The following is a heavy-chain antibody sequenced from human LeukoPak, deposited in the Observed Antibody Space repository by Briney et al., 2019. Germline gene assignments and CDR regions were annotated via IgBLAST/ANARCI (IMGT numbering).Heavy chain of an antibody. D-gene: IGHD3-3*01. Sequence: PSQTLSLTCAVDGGSFSGYYWSWIRQPPGKGLEWIGEINHSGSTNYNPSLKSRVTISVDTSKNQFSLKLSSVTAADTAVYYCARGGYDFWSGYYRLLDYWGQGTLVTVSS. CDR3: ARGGYDFWSGYYRLLDY. J-gene: IGHJ4*02. V-gene: IGHV4-34*01. CDR1: GGSFSGYY. CDR2: INHSGST.